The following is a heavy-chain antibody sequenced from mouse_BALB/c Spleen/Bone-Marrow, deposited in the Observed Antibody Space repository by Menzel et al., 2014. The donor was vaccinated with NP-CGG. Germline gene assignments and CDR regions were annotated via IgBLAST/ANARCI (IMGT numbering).Heavy chain of an antibody. CDR1: GYAFTDYL. D-gene: IGHD2-3*01. CDR2: INPGSGST. Sequence: QVHVKQSGAELVRPGTPVKSCKASGYAFTDYLMEWLKQRPGQGLEWIGVINPGSGSTNYNEKFKDKATLTADKSSSTAYMQLSSLTSDDSAVYFCARYDGYFDYWCQGTILTVSS. CDR3: ARYDGYFDY. V-gene: IGHV1-54*01. J-gene: IGHJ2*01.